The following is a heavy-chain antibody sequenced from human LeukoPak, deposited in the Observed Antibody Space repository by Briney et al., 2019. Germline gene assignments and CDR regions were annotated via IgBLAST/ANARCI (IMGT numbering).Heavy chain of an antibody. CDR3: ARASTRYCGGDCYTHAFDI. CDR1: GYTFSSYA. J-gene: IGHJ3*02. D-gene: IGHD2-21*02. CDR2: IIPIFGTA. V-gene: IGHV1-69*13. Sequence: SVKVSCKASGYTFSSYAISWVRQAPGQGLEWMGGIIPIFGTANYAQKFQGRVTITADESTSTAYMELSGLRSEDTAVYYCARASTRYCGGDCYTHAFDIWGQGTMVTVSS.